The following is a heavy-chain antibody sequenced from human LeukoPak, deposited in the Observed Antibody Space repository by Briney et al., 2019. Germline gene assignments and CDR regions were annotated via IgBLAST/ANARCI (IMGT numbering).Heavy chain of an antibody. CDR2: TRYDGGTK. D-gene: IGHD2-21*01. CDR1: GFTFSSYG. CDR3: AKDKGQFYCAGDLNPCGYMDV. Sequence: PGGSLRLSCAASGFTFSSYGMHWVRQAPGKGLEWVAFTRYDGGTKFYTDSVKGRFTISRDNSKNTVYLQLNSLRAEDTALYYCAKDKGQFYCAGDLNPCGYMDVWGKGTTVTVSS. J-gene: IGHJ6*03. V-gene: IGHV3-30*02.